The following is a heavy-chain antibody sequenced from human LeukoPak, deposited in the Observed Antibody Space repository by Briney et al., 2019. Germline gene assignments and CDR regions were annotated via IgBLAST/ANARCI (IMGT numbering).Heavy chain of an antibody. CDR2: IYYSGST. V-gene: IGHV4-31*03. CDR1: GGSISSGGYY. Sequence: SETLSLTCTVSGGSISSGGYYWSRIRQHPGKGLEWIGYIYYSGSTYYNPSLKSRVTISVDTSKNKFSLKLSSVTAADTAVYYCARLLIPIAARPGWWYDPWGQGTLVTVSS. J-gene: IGHJ5*02. CDR3: ARLLIPIAARPGWWYDP. D-gene: IGHD6-6*01.